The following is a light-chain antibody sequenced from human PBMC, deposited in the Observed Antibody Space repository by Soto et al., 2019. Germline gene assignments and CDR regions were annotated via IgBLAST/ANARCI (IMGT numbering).Light chain of an antibody. CDR1: SSDVGGYNY. CDR3: TSYTTSSTLEVV. Sequence: QSALTQPASVSGSPGQSITISCTGTSSDVGGYNYVSWYQQYPGKAPKLMIYDVSYRPSGVSNRFSGSKSGNTASLTISGLQAEDEADYYCTSYTTSSTLEVVFGGGTKVTVL. V-gene: IGLV2-14*01. CDR2: DVS. J-gene: IGLJ2*01.